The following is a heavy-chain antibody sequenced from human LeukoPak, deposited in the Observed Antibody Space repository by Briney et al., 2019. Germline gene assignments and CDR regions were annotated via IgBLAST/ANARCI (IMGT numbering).Heavy chain of an antibody. Sequence: GGSLRLSCAASGFTFSSYAMSWVRQAPGKGLEWVSAISGSGGSTYYADSVKGRFTISRDNSKNTLYLQMNSLRAEDTAVYYCARARGYSSSWYGAFDIWGQGTMVTVSS. CDR2: ISGSGGST. D-gene: IGHD6-13*01. V-gene: IGHV3-23*01. CDR1: GFTFSSYA. J-gene: IGHJ3*02. CDR3: ARARGYSSSWYGAFDI.